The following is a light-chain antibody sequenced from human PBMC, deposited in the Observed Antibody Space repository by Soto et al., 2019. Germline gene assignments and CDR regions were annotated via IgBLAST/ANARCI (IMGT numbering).Light chain of an antibody. CDR2: GAA. CDR1: ENVYINS. V-gene: IGKV3-20*01. Sequence: EIVLTQSPGTLSLSPGKGATLSCRASENVYINSLAWYQQKPGQPPRLLIYGAATRASAVPDRFSGSGSGADFTLTITGLEPEDFAVYYCQQYGTSPLTFGPGTRVD. CDR3: QQYGTSPLT. J-gene: IGKJ3*01.